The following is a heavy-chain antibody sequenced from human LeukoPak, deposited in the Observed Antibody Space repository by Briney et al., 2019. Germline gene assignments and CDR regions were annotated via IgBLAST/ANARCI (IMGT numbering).Heavy chain of an antibody. J-gene: IGHJ4*02. Sequence: GESLKISFKGSGYSFTSYWIGWVRQMPGKGLEWMGIIYPGDSDIRYSPSFQGQVTISADKSISTAYLQWSSLKASDTAMYYCARPLEMATLTIGYWGQGTLVTVSS. V-gene: IGHV5-51*01. CDR2: IYPGDSDI. CDR1: GYSFTSYW. D-gene: IGHD5-24*01. CDR3: ARPLEMATLTIGY.